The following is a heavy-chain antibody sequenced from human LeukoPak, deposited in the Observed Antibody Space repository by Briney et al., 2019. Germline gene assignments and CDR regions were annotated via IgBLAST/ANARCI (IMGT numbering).Heavy chain of an antibody. V-gene: IGHV4-38-2*02. CDR2: IYHSGST. D-gene: IGHD1-26*01. CDR1: GYSISSGYY. Sequence: PSETLSLTCTVSGYSISSGYYWGWIRQPPGKGLEWIGSIYHSGSTYYNPSLKSRVTISVDTSKNQFSPKLSSVTAADTAVYYCAREGGELQGHPFDYWGQGTLVTVSS. CDR3: AREGGELQGHPFDY. J-gene: IGHJ4*02.